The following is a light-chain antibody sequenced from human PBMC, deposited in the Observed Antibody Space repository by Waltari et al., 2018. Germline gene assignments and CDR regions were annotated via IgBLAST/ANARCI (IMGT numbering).Light chain of an antibody. CDR3: QQRYNWWT. CDR2: DAS. CDR1: QSVSTY. Sequence: EIVLTQSPATLSLSPGERATLSCRASQSVSTYLAWYQQKPGQAPRLRIYDASNRATGIPARFSGSGSGTYFTLTISSLEPEDFAVYYCQQRYNWWTFGQGTKVDIK. J-gene: IGKJ1*01. V-gene: IGKV3-11*01.